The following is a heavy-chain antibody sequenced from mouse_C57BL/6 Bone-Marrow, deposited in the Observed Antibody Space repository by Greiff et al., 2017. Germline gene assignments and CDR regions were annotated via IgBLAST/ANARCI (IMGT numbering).Heavy chain of an antibody. CDR3: AIMTTVVAKDRYFDV. V-gene: IGHV1-47*01. CDR2: FHPYNDDT. Sequence: QVQLKESGAELVKPGASVKMSCKASGYTFTTYPIEWMKQNHGKSLEWIGNFHPYNDDTKYNEKFKGKATLTVEKSSSTVYLELSRLASDDSAVYYCAIMTTVVAKDRYFDVWGTGTTVTGSS. J-gene: IGHJ1*03. CDR1: GYTFTTYP. D-gene: IGHD1-1*01.